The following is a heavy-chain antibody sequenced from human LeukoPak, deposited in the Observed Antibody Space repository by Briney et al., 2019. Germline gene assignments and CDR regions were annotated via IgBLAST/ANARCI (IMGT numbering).Heavy chain of an antibody. Sequence: GRSLRLSCAASGFTVSSYSMNWVRQAPGKGLEWVSSIASSAAYIYYADSVKGRFTVSRDNATNSLYMQMNSLRADDTAVYYCARDSSGQDWGQGTLVTVSS. V-gene: IGHV3-21*01. CDR1: GFTVSSYS. D-gene: IGHD3-22*01. J-gene: IGHJ4*02. CDR3: ARDSSGQD. CDR2: IASSAAYI.